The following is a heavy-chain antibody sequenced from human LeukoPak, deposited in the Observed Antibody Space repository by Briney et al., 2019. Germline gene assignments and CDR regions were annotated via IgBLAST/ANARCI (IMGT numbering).Heavy chain of an antibody. CDR3: ARQGGSSARDH. V-gene: IGHV4-59*08. CDR2: IYYSGST. CDR1: GGSISSYY. D-gene: IGHD1-26*01. Sequence: SETLSLTCTVSGGSISSYYWSWIRQPPGKGLEWIGYIYYSGSTNYNPSLKSRVTISVDTSKNQFSLKLSSVTAADTAVYYCARQGGSSARDHWGQGTLVTVSS. J-gene: IGHJ4*02.